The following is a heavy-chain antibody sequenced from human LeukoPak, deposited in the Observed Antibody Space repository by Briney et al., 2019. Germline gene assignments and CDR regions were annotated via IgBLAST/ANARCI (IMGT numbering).Heavy chain of an antibody. CDR2: ITGHGDTT. Sequence: GGSLRLSCAASGFSFSNYGMNWVRRAPGKGLEWVSGITGHGDTTYYADSVKGRFTISRDNSRNTVYLQMNSLRVEDTAVYYCARDPYSGSYGDSYYYYMDVWGKGTTVTISS. J-gene: IGHJ6*03. CDR3: ARDPYSGSYGDSYYYYMDV. CDR1: GFSFSNYG. V-gene: IGHV3-23*01. D-gene: IGHD1-26*01.